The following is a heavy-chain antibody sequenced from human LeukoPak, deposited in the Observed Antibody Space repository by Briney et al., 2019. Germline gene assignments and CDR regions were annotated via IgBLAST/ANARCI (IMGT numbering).Heavy chain of an antibody. V-gene: IGHV1-2*02. CDR2: INPNNGLT. Sequence: ASVKVSCKASGYSFTGYFLHWVRQAPGQGLEWMGWINPNNGLTNYTQKFKGRVTMTRDTSSATGYVELNRLTSDDTAVFYCAGAWGSLYYFDHWGQGTLVTVSS. J-gene: IGHJ4*02. CDR1: GYSFTGYF. D-gene: IGHD3-16*01. CDR3: AGAWGSLYYFDH.